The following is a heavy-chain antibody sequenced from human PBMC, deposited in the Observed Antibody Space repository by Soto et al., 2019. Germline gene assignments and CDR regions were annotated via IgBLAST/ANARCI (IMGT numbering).Heavy chain of an antibody. Sequence: GGSLRLSCAASGFTFSSYAMSWVRQAPGKGLEWVSAISGSGGSTYYADSVKGRFTISRDNSKNTLYLQMNSLRAEDTAVYYCAKDGADIVVVVAATYFDYWGQGTLVTVSS. CDR2: ISGSGGST. CDR1: GFTFSSYA. J-gene: IGHJ4*02. D-gene: IGHD2-15*01. CDR3: AKDGADIVVVVAATYFDY. V-gene: IGHV3-23*01.